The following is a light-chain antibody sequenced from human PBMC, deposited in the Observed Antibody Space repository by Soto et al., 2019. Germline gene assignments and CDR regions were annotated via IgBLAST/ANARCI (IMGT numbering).Light chain of an antibody. V-gene: IGKV3-15*01. CDR1: QSVSNN. Sequence: EIVMTQSPAILSVSPGERATLSCRASQSVSNNLAWYQQKPGQPPRLLIYRASTRATGIPARFSATGSGTDLTLAISSLQSEDFAVYYCQHYNNWPPWTFGQGTKVEIK. CDR3: QHYNNWPPWT. J-gene: IGKJ1*01. CDR2: RAS.